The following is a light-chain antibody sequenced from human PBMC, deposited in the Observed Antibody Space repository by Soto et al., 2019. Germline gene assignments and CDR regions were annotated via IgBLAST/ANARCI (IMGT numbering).Light chain of an antibody. CDR3: QQRSNWPPVT. J-gene: IGKJ1*01. V-gene: IGKV3-11*01. CDR2: DAS. CDR1: QSVSSY. Sequence: EIVLTQSPATMSLSPGERATLSCRASQSVSSYLAWYQQKPGQAHRLLIYDASNRATGIPARFSGSGSGTDFTLTISSLEPEDFAVYYCQQRSNWPPVTFGQGTNVEI.